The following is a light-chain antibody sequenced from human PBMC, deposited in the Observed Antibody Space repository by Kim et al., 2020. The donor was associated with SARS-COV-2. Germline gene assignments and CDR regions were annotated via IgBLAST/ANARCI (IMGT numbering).Light chain of an antibody. V-gene: IGLV1-47*01. CDR2: MND. CDR1: GFAIAYTY. CDR3: SAWDDNLGVLV. Sequence: ELTQPPSASGAPGQRVTISCSPDGFAIAYTYVNWYQQVPGTAPKLLIYMNDERPSEVPDRFSASKSDTSASLAISGLRPDDEGDYYCSAWDDNLGVLVVGGGTKVTVL. J-gene: IGLJ3*02.